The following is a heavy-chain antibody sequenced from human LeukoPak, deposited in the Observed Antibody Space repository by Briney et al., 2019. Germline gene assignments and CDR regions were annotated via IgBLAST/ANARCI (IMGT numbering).Heavy chain of an antibody. CDR1: GYTFTVYF. D-gene: IGHD1-26*01. CDR3: AKIGSSHDFDY. J-gene: IGHJ4*02. CDR2: INPSSGAT. V-gene: IGHV1-2*06. Sequence: ASVKVSCKASGYTFTVYFIHWVRQAPGQGLEWMGRINPSSGATDYAQKFQGRVTMTRDTSISTAYMELSSLKSDDTAVYYCAKIGSSHDFDYWGQGTLITVSS.